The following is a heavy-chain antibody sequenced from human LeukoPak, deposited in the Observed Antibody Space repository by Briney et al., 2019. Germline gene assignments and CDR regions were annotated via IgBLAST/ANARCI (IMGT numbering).Heavy chain of an antibody. V-gene: IGHV1-69*01. CDR1: GGTFSSYA. CDR2: IIPILATT. Sequence: GSSVKVSCKASGGTFSSYAISWVRQAPGQGLEWMGGIIPILATTNYAQKFQGRVTITADESTNTAYMELSSLRSGDTAIYYCARDSPRISDVWSWGQGTLVTVSP. CDR3: ARDSPRISDVWS. J-gene: IGHJ4*02. D-gene: IGHD3-3*02.